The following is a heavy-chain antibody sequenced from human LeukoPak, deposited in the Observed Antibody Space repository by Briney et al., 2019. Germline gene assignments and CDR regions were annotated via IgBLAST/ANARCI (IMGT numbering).Heavy chain of an antibody. CDR3: ARHITGTTRSVDY. J-gene: IGHJ4*02. CDR2: ISSSGSTI. CDR1: GFTXXDYY. D-gene: IGHD1-7*01. Sequence: SLRLSCXASGFTXXDYYMSWIRQAPGKGLEWVSYISSSGSTIYYADSVKGRFTISRDNAKNSLYLQMNSLRAEDTAVYYCARHITGTTRSVDYWGQGTLVTVSS. V-gene: IGHV3-11*01.